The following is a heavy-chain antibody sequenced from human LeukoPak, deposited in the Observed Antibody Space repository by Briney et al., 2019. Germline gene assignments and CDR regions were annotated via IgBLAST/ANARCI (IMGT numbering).Heavy chain of an antibody. CDR1: GYSLSDLS. CDR2: FEPEEGDHGET. V-gene: IGHV1-24*01. CDR3: ATDRLEIYALNI. J-gene: IGHJ3*02. Sequence: ASVKVSCKVSGYSLSDLSIHWVRHVHGKGLEWMGGFEPEEGDHGETIFAQNFEGRLTLTEDTLTDTAYMEFLSLTSEDTGVYYCATDRLEIYALNIWGQGTMVTVSS. D-gene: IGHD1-1*01.